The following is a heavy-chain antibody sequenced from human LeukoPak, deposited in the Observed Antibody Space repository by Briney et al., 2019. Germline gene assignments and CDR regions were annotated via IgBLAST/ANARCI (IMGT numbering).Heavy chain of an antibody. V-gene: IGHV1-69-2*01. CDR3: TTEPYLGAFYFDS. CDR1: GYTSTEFY. Sequence: GATVKISCTTSGYTSTEFYIHWVQQAPGKGLAWMGRLDPRDGEVLYADNFQGRVTMTADSSTGTAYLTLSSLTSADTAVYYCTTEPYLGAFYFDSWGQGTLVTVSS. J-gene: IGHJ4*02. CDR2: LDPRDGEV.